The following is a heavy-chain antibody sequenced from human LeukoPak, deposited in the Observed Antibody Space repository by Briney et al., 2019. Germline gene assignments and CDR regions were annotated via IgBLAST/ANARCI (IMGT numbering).Heavy chain of an antibody. J-gene: IGHJ4*02. V-gene: IGHV3-21*01. CDR2: ISSSSSYI. D-gene: IGHD6-6*01. CDR3: ARGSVAARPGY. Sequence: GGSLRLSCTASGFTFSSYSMNWVRQAPGKGLEWVSSISSSSSYIYYADSVKGRFTISRDNAKNSLYLQMNSLRAEDTAVYYCARGSVAARPGYWGQGTLVTVSS. CDR1: GFTFSSYS.